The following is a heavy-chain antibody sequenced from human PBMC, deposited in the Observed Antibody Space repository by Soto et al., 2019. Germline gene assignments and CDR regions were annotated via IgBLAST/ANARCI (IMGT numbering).Heavy chain of an antibody. V-gene: IGHV1-69*13. CDR2: IIPIFGTA. J-gene: IGHJ6*02. Sequence: SVKVSCKASGGTFSSYAISWVRQAPGQGLEWMGGIIPIFGTANYAQKIQGRVTITADESTSTAYMELSSLRSEDTAVYYCRITMVGEAYNDRDVGGQGTTVPFSS. CDR3: RITMVGEAYNDRDV. CDR1: GGTFSSYA. D-gene: IGHD3-10*01.